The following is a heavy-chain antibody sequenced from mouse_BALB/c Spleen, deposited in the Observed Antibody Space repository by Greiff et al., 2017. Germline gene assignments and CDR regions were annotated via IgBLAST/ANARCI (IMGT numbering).Heavy chain of an antibody. CDR3: ARHGY. J-gene: IGHJ2*01. CDR2: ISDGGSYT. CDR1: GFTFSDYY. Sequence: EVQGVESGGGLVKPGGSLKLSCAASGFTFSDYYMYWVRQTPEKRLEWVATISDGGSYTYYPDSVKGRFTISRDNAKNNLYLQMSSLKSEDTAMYYCARHGYWGQGTTLTVSS. V-gene: IGHV5-4*02.